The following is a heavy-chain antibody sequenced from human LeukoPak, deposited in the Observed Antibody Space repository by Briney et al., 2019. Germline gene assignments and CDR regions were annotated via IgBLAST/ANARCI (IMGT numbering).Heavy chain of an antibody. CDR2: ISAYNGNT. J-gene: IGHJ4*02. V-gene: IGHV1-18*01. CDR3: ARAAYYYDSSGYYFFGY. CDR1: GYTFTSYG. D-gene: IGHD3-22*01. Sequence: GASVKVSCKASGYTFTSYGISWVRQAPGQGLEWMGWISAYNGNTNYAQKLQGRVTMTTDTSTSTAYMELRSLRSDDTAVYYCARAAYYYDSSGYYFFGYWGQGTLVTVSS.